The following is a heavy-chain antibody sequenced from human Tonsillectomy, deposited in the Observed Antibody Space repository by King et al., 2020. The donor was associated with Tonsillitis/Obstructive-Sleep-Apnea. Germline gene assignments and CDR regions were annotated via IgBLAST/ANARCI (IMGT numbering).Heavy chain of an antibody. J-gene: IGHJ5*02. CDR2: IFSNDEK. V-gene: IGHV2-26*01. Sequence: LTLKESGPVLVKPTETLTLTCTVSGFSLSNARMGVSWVRQPPGKALEWLAHIFSNDEKSYSKSLKSRLTISKETSKSQVVLTMTNMDPVDTATYYCARVQHQLRWFDPWGQGTLVTVSS. D-gene: IGHD2-2*01. CDR1: GFSLSNARMG. CDR3: ARVQHQLRWFDP.